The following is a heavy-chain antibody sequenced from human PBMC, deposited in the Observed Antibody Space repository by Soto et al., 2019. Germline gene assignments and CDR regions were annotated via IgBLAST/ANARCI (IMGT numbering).Heavy chain of an antibody. CDR2: ISWNSGSI. CDR1: GFTFDDYS. J-gene: IGHJ5*02. V-gene: IGHV3-9*01. CDR3: AKDETYDFWSGLMS. D-gene: IGHD3-3*01. Sequence: GGSLRLSCADSGFTFDDYSMHWVRQAPGKGLERVSGISWNSGSIGYADSVKGRFTISRDNAKNSLYLQMNSLRAEDTALYYCAKDETYDFWSGLMSWGQGTLVTVSS.